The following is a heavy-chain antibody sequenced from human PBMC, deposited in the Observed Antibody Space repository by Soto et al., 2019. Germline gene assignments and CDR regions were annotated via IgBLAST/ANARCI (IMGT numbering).Heavy chain of an antibody. CDR1: GVSISSGGYY. CDR3: ATHPPYGPLDH. D-gene: IGHD4-17*01. V-gene: IGHV4-31*03. CDR2: IYYSGST. J-gene: IGHJ4*02. Sequence: SETLSLTCTVSGVSISSGGYYLRWIRQHPGKGLEWIGYIYYSGSTYYNPSLKSRVTISVDTSKNQFSLKLSSVTAADTAVYYCATHPPYGPLDHWGQGTLVTVSS.